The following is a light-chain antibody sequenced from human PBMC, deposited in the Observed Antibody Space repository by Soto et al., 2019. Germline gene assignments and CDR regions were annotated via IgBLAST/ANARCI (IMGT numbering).Light chain of an antibody. CDR3: SSSTSSSTFV. J-gene: IGLJ1*01. V-gene: IGLV2-14*02. Sequence: QSALTQPASVSGSPGQSITISCTGTSSDVGSYDLVSWYQHHPGTAPKLILYEVTKRPSGVSNRFSGSKSGNTASLTISGLQAEDEADYYCSSSTSSSTFVFGTGTKLTVL. CDR1: SSDVGSYDL. CDR2: EVT.